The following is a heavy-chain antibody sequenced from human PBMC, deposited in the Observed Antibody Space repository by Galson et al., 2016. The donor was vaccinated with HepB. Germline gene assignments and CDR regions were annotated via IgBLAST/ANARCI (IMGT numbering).Heavy chain of an antibody. V-gene: IGHV1-69*01. CDR2: IIPIFGTT. CDR1: GDSFSNYA. Sequence: SCKASGDSFSNYAISWVRQAPGQGLEWMGGIIPIFGTTNHAQKLQGRVTVAADESTNTAYMELSSLGSEDTAVYYCAVGYCRGGSCYGSDRVYYYGMDVWGQGTTVTVSS. D-gene: IGHD2-15*01. J-gene: IGHJ6*02. CDR3: AVGYCRGGSCYGSDRVYYYGMDV.